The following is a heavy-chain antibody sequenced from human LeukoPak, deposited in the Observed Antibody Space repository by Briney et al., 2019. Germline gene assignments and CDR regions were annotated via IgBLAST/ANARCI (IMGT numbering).Heavy chain of an antibody. D-gene: IGHD3-10*01. CDR3: AREGVGEYFDY. Sequence: VASVKVSCKASGYTFTAYYIHWLRQAPGQGLEWMGWINPNSGGTNYAQKFQGLVTMSRDTSITTAYMELNRLISDDTAVYYCAREGVGEYFDYWGQGTLVTVSS. CDR2: INPNSGGT. J-gene: IGHJ4*02. V-gene: IGHV1-2*02. CDR1: GYTFTAYY.